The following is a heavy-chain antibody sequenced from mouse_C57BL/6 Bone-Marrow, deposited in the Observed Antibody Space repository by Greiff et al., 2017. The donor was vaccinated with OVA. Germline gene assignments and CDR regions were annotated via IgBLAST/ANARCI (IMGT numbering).Heavy chain of an antibody. CDR2: IHPSDSDT. CDR3: EVDSSGPFFDAGDS. D-gene: IGHD3-2*02. Sequence: QVQLQQPGAELVKPGASVKVSCKASGYTFTSYWMHWVKQRPGQGLEWIGRIHPSDSDTNYNQKFKGKATLTVDKSSSTAYMQLSSLTSEDSAVYSCEVDSSGPFFDAGDSGGQGPSVTFPS. J-gene: IGHJ4*01. V-gene: IGHV1-74*01. CDR1: GYTFTSYW.